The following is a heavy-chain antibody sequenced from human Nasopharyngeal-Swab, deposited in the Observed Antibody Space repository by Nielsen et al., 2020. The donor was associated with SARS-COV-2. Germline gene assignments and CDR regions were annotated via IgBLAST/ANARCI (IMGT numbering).Heavy chain of an antibody. CDR1: GGTFSSYA. Sequence: SVKVSCKASGGTFSSYAISWLRQAPGQGLEWRGGIIPIFGTAKYAQKFQGRVTITADESTSTAYMELSSLRSEETAVYYCARESKKVAGLPNYYYYGMDVWGQGTTVTVSS. V-gene: IGHV1-69*13. J-gene: IGHJ6*02. D-gene: IGHD6-19*01. CDR2: IIPIFGTA. CDR3: ARESKKVAGLPNYYYYGMDV.